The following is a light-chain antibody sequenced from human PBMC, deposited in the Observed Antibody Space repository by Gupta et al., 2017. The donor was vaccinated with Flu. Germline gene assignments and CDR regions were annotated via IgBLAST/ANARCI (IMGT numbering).Light chain of an antibody. CDR3: QAWDTSAGI. CDR2: LDN. Sequence: SYELTQPPSLSVSPGQTATITCSGNNLGGRDATWYQQKPGKSPVLVIYLDNRRPSGISERFSASKSGFTATLTISETQPEDEADYYCQAWDTSAGIFGGGTKLTVL. J-gene: IGLJ2*01. CDR1: NLGGRD. V-gene: IGLV3-1*01.